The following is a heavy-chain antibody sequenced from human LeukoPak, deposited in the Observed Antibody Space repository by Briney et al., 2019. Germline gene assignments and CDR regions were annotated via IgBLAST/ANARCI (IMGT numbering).Heavy chain of an antibody. D-gene: IGHD3-10*01. CDR3: ARAAPYGSGSRVDY. J-gene: IGHJ4*02. Sequence: SETLSLTCTVSGGSISSYYWSWIRQPPGKGLEWIGYIYYSGSTNYNPSLKSRVTISVDTSKNQFSLKLSSVTAADTAVYYCARAAPYGSGSRVDYWGQGTLVTVSS. CDR2: IYYSGST. V-gene: IGHV4-59*01. CDR1: GGSISSYY.